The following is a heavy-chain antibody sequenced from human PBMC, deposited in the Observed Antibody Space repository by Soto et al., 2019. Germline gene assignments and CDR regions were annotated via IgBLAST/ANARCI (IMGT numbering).Heavy chain of an antibody. D-gene: IGHD2-15*01. Sequence: QVQLVQSGAEVKKPGSSVKVSCKASGGTFSSYTINWVRQAPGQGLEWMGRIIPILGITNHTQKFQGRVTITADKSTSTAYMELSSLRSEDTAVYYCAPSYGGNRPVWGWGQGTLVTVSS. CDR2: IIPILGIT. V-gene: IGHV1-69*02. CDR3: APSYGGNRPVWG. CDR1: GGTFSSYT. J-gene: IGHJ4*02.